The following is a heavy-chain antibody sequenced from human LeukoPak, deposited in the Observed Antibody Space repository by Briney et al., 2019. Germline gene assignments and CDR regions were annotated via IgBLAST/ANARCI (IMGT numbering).Heavy chain of an antibody. V-gene: IGHV4-4*09. Sequence: SETLSLTCTVSGGSISSYYWSWIRQPPGKGLAWIGYIYTSGSTNYTPSLKSRVTISVDTSKNQFSLKLSSVTAADTAVYYCARHARGYCSSTSCYRIGGNYYYYMDVWGKGTTVTVSS. D-gene: IGHD2-2*01. CDR3: ARHARGYCSSTSCYRIGGNYYYYMDV. CDR1: GGSISSYY. J-gene: IGHJ6*03. CDR2: IYTSGST.